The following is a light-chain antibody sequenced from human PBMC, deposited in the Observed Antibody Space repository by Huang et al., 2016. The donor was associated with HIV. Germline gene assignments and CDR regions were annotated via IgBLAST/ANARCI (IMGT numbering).Light chain of an antibody. Sequence: DIQMTQSPSSLSAFVGDTVTITCRASQVIGNSLAWYQQKPGRPPTLLIYVASTLQSGVPSRFSGSGSWTDFTLTISNLQTEDVATYYCQKYDSAPRTFGQGTRV. J-gene: IGKJ1*01. V-gene: IGKV1-27*01. CDR3: QKYDSAPRT. CDR2: VAS. CDR1: QVIGNS.